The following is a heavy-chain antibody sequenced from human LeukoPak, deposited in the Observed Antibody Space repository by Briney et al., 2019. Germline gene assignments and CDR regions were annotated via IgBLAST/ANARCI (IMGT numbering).Heavy chain of an antibody. J-gene: IGHJ3*02. CDR1: GGSISSSSYY. Sequence: PSETLSLTCTVSGGSISSSSYYWGWIRQPPGKGLGWIGSIYYSGSTYYNPSLKSRVTISVDTSKNQFSLKLSSVTAADTAVYYCARLPIYYYDSSGYAFDIWGQGTMVTVSS. CDR3: ARLPIYYYDSSGYAFDI. V-gene: IGHV4-39*01. CDR2: IYYSGST. D-gene: IGHD3-22*01.